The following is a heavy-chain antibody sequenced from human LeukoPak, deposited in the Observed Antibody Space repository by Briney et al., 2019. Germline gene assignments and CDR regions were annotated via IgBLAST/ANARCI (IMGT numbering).Heavy chain of an antibody. V-gene: IGHV1-3*01. J-gene: IGHJ6*02. CDR3: ARPAVAVRDYYYYYGMDV. Sequence: ASVKVSCKASGYTFTSYAMHWVRQAPGQRLEWMGWINAGNGNTKYSQKFQGRVTITRDTSASTAYMELSSLRSEDTAVYYCARPAVAVRDYYYYYGMDVWGQGTTVTVSS. CDR1: GYTFTSYA. D-gene: IGHD6-19*01. CDR2: INAGNGNT.